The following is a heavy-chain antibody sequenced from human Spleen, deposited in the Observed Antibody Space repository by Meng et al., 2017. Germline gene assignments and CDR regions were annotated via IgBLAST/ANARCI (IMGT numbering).Heavy chain of an antibody. CDR2: IIPIFEAA. J-gene: IGHJ5*02. V-gene: IGHV1-69*01. CDR3: ARGVAAVGKGFDP. Sequence: QVKLVQAGARWKKPWSSVKVSCKVSEGKFGTYTINWMRQAPGQGLEWVGGIIPIFEAANYAQKFHGRVTITADDSTTTSYMEVSSLRSEDTAVYYCARGVAAVGKGFDPWGQGTLVTVSS. CDR1: EGKFGTYT. D-gene: IGHD6-13*01.